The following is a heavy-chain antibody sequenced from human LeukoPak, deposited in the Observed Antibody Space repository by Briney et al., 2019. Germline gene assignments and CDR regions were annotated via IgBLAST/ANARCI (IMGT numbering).Heavy chain of an antibody. CDR2: IGGRGGKT. D-gene: IGHD5-18*01. J-gene: IGHJ4*02. V-gene: IGHV3-23*01. CDR3: AKDISNTAMVGFDY. CDR1: GFTFSIYA. Sequence: GGSLRLSCAASGFTFSIYAMTWVRQAPGKGLEWVSAIGGRGGKTYYAGSVKGRFTISRDNSKNTLYLQMNSLRAEDTALYYCAKDISNTAMVGFDYWGQGTLVTVSS.